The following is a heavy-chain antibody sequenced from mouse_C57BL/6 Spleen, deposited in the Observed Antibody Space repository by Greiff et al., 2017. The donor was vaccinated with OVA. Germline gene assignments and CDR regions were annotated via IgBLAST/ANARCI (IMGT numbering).Heavy chain of an antibody. CDR1: GFTFSDYG. Sequence: EVKLEESGGGLVKPGGSLKLSCAASGFTFSDYGMHWVRQTPEKGLEWIAYISRGSGAIYYADTVKGRYTITRDNATNTLFLQMTSLRSEDTAMYYCARIDYWGQGTTLTVSS. CDR3: ARIDY. J-gene: IGHJ2*01. V-gene: IGHV5-17*01. CDR2: ISRGSGAI.